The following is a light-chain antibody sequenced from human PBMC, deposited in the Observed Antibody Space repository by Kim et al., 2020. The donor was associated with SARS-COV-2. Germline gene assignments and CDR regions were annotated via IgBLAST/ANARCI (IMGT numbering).Light chain of an antibody. V-gene: IGKV3-15*01. Sequence: VSPGERATLPCRASQSISSNLAWYQQTPGQAPRLLIYGASTRATDIPARFSGSGSGTDFTLTISSLQSEDFAVYYCQQYNNWPPYTFGQGTKLEI. CDR1: QSISSN. CDR2: GAS. J-gene: IGKJ2*01. CDR3: QQYNNWPPYT.